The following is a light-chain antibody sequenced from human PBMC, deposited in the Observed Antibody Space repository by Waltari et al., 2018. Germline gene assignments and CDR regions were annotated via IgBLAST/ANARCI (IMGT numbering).Light chain of an antibody. CDR3: YSTDNSSNHGV. CDR1: ALPRKY. J-gene: IGLJ2*01. V-gene: IGLV3-10*01. Sequence: SYELTQPPSVSVSPGQTARIPCSGDALPRKYAYWYQQKSGQAPVLVIYEDSKRPSGIPERFSGSSSGTMATVTISGAQVEDEADYYCYSTDNSSNHGVFGGGTNLTVL. CDR2: EDS.